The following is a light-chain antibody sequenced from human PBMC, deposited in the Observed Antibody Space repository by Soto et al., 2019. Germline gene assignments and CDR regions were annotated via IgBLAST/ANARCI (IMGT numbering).Light chain of an antibody. CDR3: QQYNNWPRT. CDR1: QTVSSN. CDR2: GAS. V-gene: IGKV3D-15*01. J-gene: IGKJ1*01. Sequence: EIILTQSPDTLSLSPGERATLSCRASQTVSSNYLAWCQQRPGQAPRLLIYGASTRATSIPARFSGSGSGTDFTLTISSLQSEDFAVYYCQQYNNWPRTFGQGTKV.